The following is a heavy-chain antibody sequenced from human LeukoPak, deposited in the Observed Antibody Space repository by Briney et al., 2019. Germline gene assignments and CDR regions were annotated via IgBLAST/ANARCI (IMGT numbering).Heavy chain of an antibody. CDR2: ISGDGGST. V-gene: IGHV3-43*02. CDR1: GLTFDDYA. J-gene: IGHJ4*02. Sequence: GGSLRLSCAASGLTFDDYAMHWVRQAPGKGLEWVSLISGDGGSTYYADSVKGRFTISRDNSKNSLYLQMNSLRTEDTALYYCAKDKYGILTGPFDYWGQGTLVTVSS. CDR3: AKDKYGILTGPFDY. D-gene: IGHD3-9*01.